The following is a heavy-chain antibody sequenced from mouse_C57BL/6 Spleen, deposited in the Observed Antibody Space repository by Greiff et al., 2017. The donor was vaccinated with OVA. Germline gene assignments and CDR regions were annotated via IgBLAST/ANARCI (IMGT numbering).Heavy chain of an antibody. CDR1: GYTFTSYW. Sequence: QVQLQQSGTELVKPGASVKLSCKASGYTFTSYWMHWVKQRPGQGLEWIGNINPSNGGTNCNEKFKSKATLTVDKSSSTAYMQLSSLTSEDSAVYYCAREVVATEYFDVWGTGTTVTVYS. V-gene: IGHV1-53*01. D-gene: IGHD1-1*01. CDR2: INPSNGGT. CDR3: AREVVATEYFDV. J-gene: IGHJ1*03.